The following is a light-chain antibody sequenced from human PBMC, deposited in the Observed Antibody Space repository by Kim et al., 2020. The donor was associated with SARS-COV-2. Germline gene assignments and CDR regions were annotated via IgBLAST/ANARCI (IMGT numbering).Light chain of an antibody. J-gene: IGLJ2*01. CDR1: KLGDKY. CDR3: QAWDTTVV. Sequence: ESPGRTASITCSGDKLGDKYVCWYQQKPGQSPVLVIYQDKNRPSGIPERFSGSNSGNTATLTISGTQAMDEADYYCQAWDTTVVFGGGTKLTVL. CDR2: QDK. V-gene: IGLV3-1*01.